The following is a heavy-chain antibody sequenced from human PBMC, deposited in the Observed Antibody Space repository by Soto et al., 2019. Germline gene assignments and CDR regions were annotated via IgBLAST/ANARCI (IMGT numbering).Heavy chain of an antibody. D-gene: IGHD3-22*01. Sequence: GGSLRLSCAASGFTFSSYAMSWVRQAPGKGLEWVSAISGSGGSTYYADSVKGRFTISRDNSKNTLYLQMNSLRAEDTAVYYCAKDSGYYYDSSGYYLCYFVYWGQGTLGTVSS. CDR1: GFTFSSYA. J-gene: IGHJ4*03. CDR2: ISGSGGST. CDR3: AKDSGYYYDSSGYYLCYFVY. V-gene: IGHV3-23*01.